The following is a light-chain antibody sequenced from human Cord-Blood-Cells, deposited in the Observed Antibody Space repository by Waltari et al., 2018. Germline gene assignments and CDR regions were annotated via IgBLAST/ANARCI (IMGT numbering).Light chain of an antibody. V-gene: IGKV1-39*01. CDR3: QQSYSTPLT. CDR2: AAS. J-gene: IGKJ4*01. Sequence: DIQMTQSPSSLSASVRDRVTITCRASPSIRRYFNWYQQKPGKAPKHLIYAASSLPSGVPSSFSGSGSGTDFTLTISSLQPEDFATYYCQQSYSTPLTFGGGTKVEIK. CDR1: PSIRRY.